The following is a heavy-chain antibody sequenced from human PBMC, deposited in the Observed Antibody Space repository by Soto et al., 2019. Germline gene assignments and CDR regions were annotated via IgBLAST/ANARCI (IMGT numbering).Heavy chain of an antibody. CDR3: ATASQAFKEESWFDP. Sequence: SVKVSCKASGFTFTSSAMQWVRQARGQRLEWIGWIVVGSGNTNYAQKFQERVTITRDMSTSTAYMELSSLRSEDTAMYYCATASQAFKEESWFDPWGQGTLVTVSS. CDR1: GFTFTSSA. V-gene: IGHV1-58*02. J-gene: IGHJ5*02. CDR2: IVVGSGNT.